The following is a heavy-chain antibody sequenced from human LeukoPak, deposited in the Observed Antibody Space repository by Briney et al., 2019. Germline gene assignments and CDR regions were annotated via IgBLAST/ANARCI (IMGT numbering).Heavy chain of an antibody. CDR3: ARLHSSGWPLECMDV. V-gene: IGHV1-69*01. D-gene: IGHD6-19*01. CDR1: GGTFSSYA. Sequence: SVKVSCKASGGTFSSYAISWVRQAPGQGLEWMGGIIPIFGTANYAQKFQGRVTITADESTSTAYMELSSLRSEDTAVYYCARLHSSGWPLECMDVWGQGTTVTVSS. J-gene: IGHJ6*02. CDR2: IIPIFGTA.